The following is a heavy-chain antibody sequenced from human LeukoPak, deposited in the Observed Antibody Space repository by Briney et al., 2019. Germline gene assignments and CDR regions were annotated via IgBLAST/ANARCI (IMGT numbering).Heavy chain of an antibody. J-gene: IGHJ4*02. CDR1: GFTFSGYA. D-gene: IGHD1-7*01. CDR3: ARDYWWNYDY. Sequence: GGSLRLSCAASGFTFSGYAMHWVRQAPGKGLEWVAVISKDGSDKYYPGSVRGRFTISRDNSKYTIYLQMDSLGAEDTAIYYCARDYWWNYDYWGQGILVTVSS. CDR2: ISKDGSDK. V-gene: IGHV3-30-3*01.